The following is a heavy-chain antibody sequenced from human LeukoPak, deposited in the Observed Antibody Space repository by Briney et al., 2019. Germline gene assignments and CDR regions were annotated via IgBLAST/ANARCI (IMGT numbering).Heavy chain of an antibody. D-gene: IGHD3-3*02. CDR3: ASHFWNYYRIDY. Sequence: GESLRLSCAASGFSFSTYTMNWACRAPGKGLEWVSSISGSGSYIYYSDSVKGRFTISRDNAKNSLPLQMNSLRAEDTAIYYCASHFWNYYRIDYWGQGILVTVSS. CDR1: GFSFSTYT. V-gene: IGHV3-21*01. CDR2: ISGSGSYI. J-gene: IGHJ4*02.